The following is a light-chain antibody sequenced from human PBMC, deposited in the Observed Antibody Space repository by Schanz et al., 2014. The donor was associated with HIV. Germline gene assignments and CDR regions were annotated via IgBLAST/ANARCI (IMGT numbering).Light chain of an antibody. V-gene: IGKV1-5*03. J-gene: IGKJ2*01. CDR1: QTIDNW. CDR2: QAS. CDR3: QQYDTYSYT. Sequence: DIQMTQSPSTLSASIGDRVTITCRASQTIDNWLAWYQQKPGKAPKVLIYQASTLKTGVPSRFSGSGSGTEFTLIISSLQPDDFATYYCQQYDTYSYTFGQGTKLEIK.